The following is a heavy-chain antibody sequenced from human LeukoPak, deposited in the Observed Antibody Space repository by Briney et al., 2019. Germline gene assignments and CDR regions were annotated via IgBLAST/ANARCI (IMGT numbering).Heavy chain of an antibody. CDR2: IYPGDSDT. V-gene: IGHV5-51*01. Sequence: GESLKISCKGSGYSFTSYWIGWVRXMPGKXLEWMGIIYPGDSDTRYSPSFQGQVTISADKSISTAYLQWSSLKASDTAMYXCARLQAAGTIDFDYWGQGTLVTVSS. CDR3: ARLQAAGTIDFDY. CDR1: GYSFTSYW. D-gene: IGHD6-13*01. J-gene: IGHJ4*02.